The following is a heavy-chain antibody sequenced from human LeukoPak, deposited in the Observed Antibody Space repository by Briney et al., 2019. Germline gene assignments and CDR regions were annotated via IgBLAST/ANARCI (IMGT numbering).Heavy chain of an antibody. Sequence: SETLSLTCTVSGGSISSYYWSWIRQPPGKGLEWIGYISYSGGTNYNPSLKSRVTISVDTSKNQFSLKLSSVTAADTAVYYCARKGSGSLWYFDLWGRGTLVTVSS. J-gene: IGHJ2*01. CDR1: GGSISSYY. D-gene: IGHD6-19*01. V-gene: IGHV4-59*08. CDR2: ISYSGGT. CDR3: ARKGSGSLWYFDL.